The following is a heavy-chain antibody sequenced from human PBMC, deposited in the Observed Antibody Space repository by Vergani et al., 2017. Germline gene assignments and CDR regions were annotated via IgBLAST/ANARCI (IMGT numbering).Heavy chain of an antibody. J-gene: IGHJ3*02. CDR2: IIPIFGTA. CDR3: ARDGGAVGATQMDAFDI. Sequence: QVQLVQSGAEVKKPGSSVKVSCKASGGTFSSYAISWVRQAPGQGLEWMGGIIPIFGTANYAQKFQGRVTITADEYTSTAYMELSSLRSEDTAVYYCARDGGAVGATQMDAFDIWGQGTMVTVSS. D-gene: IGHD1-26*01. CDR1: GGTFSSYA. V-gene: IGHV1-69*01.